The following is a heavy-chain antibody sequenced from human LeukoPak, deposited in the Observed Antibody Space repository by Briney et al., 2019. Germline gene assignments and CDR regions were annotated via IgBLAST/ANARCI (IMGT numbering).Heavy chain of an antibody. D-gene: IGHD3-10*01. V-gene: IGHV1-18*01. CDR2: ISAYNSNT. CDR1: GYTFTSYG. J-gene: IGHJ6*03. Sequence: SVKVSCKASGYTFTSYGISWVRQAPGQGLEWVGWISAYNSNTNYAQKLQGRVTMTTDTSTSTAYMELSSLRSEDTAVYYCARDAPPGVKAPYYMDVWGKGTTVTVSS. CDR3: ARDAPPGVKAPYYMDV.